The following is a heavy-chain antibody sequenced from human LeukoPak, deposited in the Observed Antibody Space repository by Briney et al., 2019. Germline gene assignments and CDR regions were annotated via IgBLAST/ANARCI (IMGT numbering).Heavy chain of an antibody. Sequence: SETLSLTCAVYGGSFSGYYWGWIRQPPGKGLEWIGYIYYTGRTKYNPSLQSRVTISVDTSKNQFSLNLSSVSAADTAVYFCTRVSIHGDSDYWGQGTLVTVSS. D-gene: IGHD3-16*02. V-gene: IGHV4-34*11. J-gene: IGHJ4*02. CDR1: GGSFSGYY. CDR3: TRVSIHGDSDY. CDR2: IYYTGRT.